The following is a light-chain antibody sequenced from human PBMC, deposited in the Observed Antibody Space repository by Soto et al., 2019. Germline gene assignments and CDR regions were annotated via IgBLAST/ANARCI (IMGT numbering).Light chain of an antibody. CDR3: QQYYSSPWT. Sequence: DTVMTQSPDSLAVSLGERVTINCKSSRSLLYSSTNRNYLAWFQQKPGQPPKLLTYWASTRESGVPDRFTGSGSGTDFTLTISSLQAEDVAVYYCQQYYSSPWTFGQGTKVAIK. J-gene: IGKJ1*01. V-gene: IGKV4-1*01. CDR2: WAS. CDR1: RSLLYSSTNRNY.